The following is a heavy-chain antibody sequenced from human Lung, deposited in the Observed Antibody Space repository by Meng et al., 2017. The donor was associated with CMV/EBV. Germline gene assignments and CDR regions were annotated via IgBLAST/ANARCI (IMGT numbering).Heavy chain of an antibody. J-gene: IGHJ4*02. D-gene: IGHD1-26*01. CDR1: GVSISTDNW. CDR2: IYRSGST. CDR3: AKEWLDATTGQFDY. Sequence: SEIXSPXCAVSGVSISTDNWWSWVRQPPGKGLEWIGEIYRSGSTNYSPSLKSRVTISIDRSKNQFFLRLTSVTAADTAVDYSAKEWLDATTGQFDYWGQGXLVTVSS. V-gene: IGHV4-4*02.